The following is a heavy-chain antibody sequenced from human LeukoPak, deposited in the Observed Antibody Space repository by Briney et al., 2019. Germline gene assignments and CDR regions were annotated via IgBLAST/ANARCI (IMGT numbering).Heavy chain of an antibody. J-gene: IGHJ4*02. V-gene: IGHV1-2*02. CDR2: INPNSGGT. D-gene: IGHD3-10*01. Sequence: ASVKVSCKASGYTFTGYYMHWVRQAPGQGLEWMGWINPNSGGTNYAQKFQGRVTMTRGTSISTAYMELSRLRSDDTAVYYCARTKLWFGEPYYFDYWGQGTLVTVSS. CDR3: ARTKLWFGEPYYFDY. CDR1: GYTFTGYY.